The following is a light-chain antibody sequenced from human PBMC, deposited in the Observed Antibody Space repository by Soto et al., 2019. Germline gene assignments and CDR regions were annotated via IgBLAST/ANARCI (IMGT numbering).Light chain of an antibody. V-gene: IGLV2-8*01. CDR3: CSHASSTYACL. CDR1: SSDVGAYHY. Sequence: QSVLTQPPSASGSPGQSVTISCTGTSSDVGAYHYVSWYQHRPGKAPKLMIYEVSKRPSGVPDRFSGSKSGNTASLTVSGLQAEDEADYYRCSHASSTYACLFGTGTKVTVL. CDR2: EVS. J-gene: IGLJ1*01.